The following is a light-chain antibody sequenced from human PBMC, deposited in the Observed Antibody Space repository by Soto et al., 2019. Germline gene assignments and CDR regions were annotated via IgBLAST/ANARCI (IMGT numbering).Light chain of an antibody. CDR1: QSISSNY. V-gene: IGKV3D-20*02. J-gene: IGKJ1*01. CDR3: QQRSNWPPVT. CDR2: GAS. Sequence: EIVLTQSPGTLSLSPGERATLSCRAIQSISSNYLAWHQQKPGQAPRLLIHGASSRATGIPDRFSGSGSGTDFTLTISSLEPEDVAVYYCQQRSNWPPVTFGQGTKVDIK.